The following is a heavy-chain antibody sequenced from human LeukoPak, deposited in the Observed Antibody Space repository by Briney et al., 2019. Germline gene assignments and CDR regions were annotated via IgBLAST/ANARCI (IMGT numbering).Heavy chain of an antibody. D-gene: IGHD3-16*01. CDR2: SDPIDSYT. CDR1: GSSFTSYL. V-gene: IGHV5-10-1*01. Sequence: RGASLKICCKASGSSFTSYLISWVRQMAEKRLEWMGRSDPIDSYTNYSPSFQGHVNISADKSISTAYLQWSSLKASDTAMYYCARLRFWGNWFDPWGQGTLVTVSS. CDR3: ARLRFWGNWFDP. J-gene: IGHJ5*02.